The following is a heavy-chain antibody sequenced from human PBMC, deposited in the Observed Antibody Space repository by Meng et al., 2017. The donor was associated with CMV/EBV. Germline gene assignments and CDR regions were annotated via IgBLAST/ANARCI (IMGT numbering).Heavy chain of an antibody. D-gene: IGHD2-2*01. Sequence: GESLKISCAASGFTFSSYGMHWVRQAPGKGLEWVAVIWYDGSNKYYADSVKGRFTISRDNSKNTLYLQMNSLRAEDTAVYYCAKTGAYCSSTSCLSGMDVWGRGTTVTVSS. CDR1: GFTFSSYG. J-gene: IGHJ6*02. V-gene: IGHV3-33*06. CDR3: AKTGAYCSSTSCLSGMDV. CDR2: IWYDGSNK.